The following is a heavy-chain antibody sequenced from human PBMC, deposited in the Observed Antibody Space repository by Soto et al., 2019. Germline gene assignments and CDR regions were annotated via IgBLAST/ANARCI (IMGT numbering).Heavy chain of an antibody. CDR1: GFTFSSYA. Sequence: QVQLVESGGGVVQPGRSLRLSCAASGFTFSSYAMHWXXXXXXXXXXGVAVISYDGSNKYYADSVKGRFTISRDNSKXXXXXXXXXXXXXXXXXXXXXXXXXXXXXXLLSVWGQGTLVTVSS. D-gene: IGHD2-2*01. J-gene: IGHJ4*02. CDR3: XXXXXXXXXXLLSV. V-gene: IGHV3-30-3*01. CDR2: ISYDGSNK.